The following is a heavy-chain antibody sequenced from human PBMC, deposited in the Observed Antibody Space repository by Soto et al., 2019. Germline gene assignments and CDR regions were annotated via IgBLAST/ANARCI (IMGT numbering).Heavy chain of an antibody. Sequence: GGSLRLSCAASGFTFSSYAMHWVRQAPSKGLEWVAVISYDGSNKYYADSVKGRFTISRDNSKNTLYLQMNSLRAEDTAVYYCARTQLRFLEWLRFGQFDYWGQGTRVTVAS. CDR2: ISYDGSNK. V-gene: IGHV3-30-3*01. CDR3: ARTQLRFLEWLRFGQFDY. J-gene: IGHJ4*02. CDR1: GFTFSSYA. D-gene: IGHD3-3*01.